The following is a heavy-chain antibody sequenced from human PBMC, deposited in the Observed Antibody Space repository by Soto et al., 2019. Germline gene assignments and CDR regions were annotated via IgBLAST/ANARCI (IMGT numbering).Heavy chain of an antibody. CDR3: ARGKYCISTSCPDDAFDI. V-gene: IGHV1-69*13. D-gene: IGHD2-2*01. J-gene: IGHJ3*02. CDR2: IIPIFGTA. Sequence: SVKVSCKASGGTFSSYAISWVRQAPGQGLEWMGGIIPIFGTANYAQKFQGRVTITADESTSTAYMELSSLRSEDTAVYYCARGKYCISTSCPDDAFDIWGQGTMVTVSS. CDR1: GGTFSSYA.